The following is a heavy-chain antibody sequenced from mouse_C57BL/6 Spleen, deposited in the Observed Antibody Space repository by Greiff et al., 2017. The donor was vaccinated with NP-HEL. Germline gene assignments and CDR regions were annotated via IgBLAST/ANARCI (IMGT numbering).Heavy chain of an antibody. CDR1: GFTFSDYG. Sequence: EVMLVESGGGLVKPGGSLKLSCAASGFTFSDYGMHWVRQAPEKGLEWVAYISSGSSTIYYADTVKGRFTISRDNAKNTLFLQMTSLRSEDTAMYYCAKTLTGTLSFDYWGQGTTLTVSS. CDR2: ISSGSSTI. D-gene: IGHD4-1*01. J-gene: IGHJ2*01. V-gene: IGHV5-17*01. CDR3: AKTLTGTLSFDY.